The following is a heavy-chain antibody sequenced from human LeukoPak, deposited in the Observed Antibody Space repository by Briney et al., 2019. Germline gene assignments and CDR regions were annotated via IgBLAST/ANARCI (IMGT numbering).Heavy chain of an antibody. J-gene: IGHJ6*02. CDR3: ARDGSLVPHWGYYGMDV. D-gene: IGHD2-2*01. Sequence: GGSLRLSCAASGFTFSSYEMNWVRQAPEKGLEWVSYISSSGSTIYYADSVKGRFTISRDNAKNSLYLQMNSLRAEDTAVYYCARDGSLVPHWGYYGMDVWGQGTTVTVSS. CDR2: ISSSGSTI. CDR1: GFTFSSYE. V-gene: IGHV3-48*03.